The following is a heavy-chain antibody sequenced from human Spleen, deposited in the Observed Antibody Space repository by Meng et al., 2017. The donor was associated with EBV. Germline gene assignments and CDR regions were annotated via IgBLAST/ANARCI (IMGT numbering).Heavy chain of an antibody. D-gene: IGHD4-17*01. Sequence: QGELSQSGAGLVKPSETLSLPCPVSGPSSSTGSYYWTWIRQTPGKGLEWLGYVYFSGSTNYNPSLKSRVTMSIDTSKNQFSLKLSSVTAADTAVYYCARGETKDDYGDVNWFDPWGQGTLVTVSS. J-gene: IGHJ5*02. CDR2: VYFSGST. CDR1: GPSSSTGSYY. V-gene: IGHV4-61*01. CDR3: ARGETKDDYGDVNWFDP.